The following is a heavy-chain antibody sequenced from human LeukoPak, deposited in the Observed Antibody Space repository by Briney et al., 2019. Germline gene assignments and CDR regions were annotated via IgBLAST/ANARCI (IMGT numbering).Heavy chain of an antibody. CDR1: GGSVSSGGYY. J-gene: IGHJ4*02. Sequence: SETLSLTCTVSGGSVSSGGYYWSWIRQHPGKGLEWIGSIFYSGSTFYSPSLKSRVSISIDTSENQFSLKLNSVTAADTAVYYCARRFVGYGYFDYWGQGTLVTVSS. CDR3: ARRFVGYGYFDY. CDR2: IFYSGST. D-gene: IGHD3-22*01. V-gene: IGHV4-31*03.